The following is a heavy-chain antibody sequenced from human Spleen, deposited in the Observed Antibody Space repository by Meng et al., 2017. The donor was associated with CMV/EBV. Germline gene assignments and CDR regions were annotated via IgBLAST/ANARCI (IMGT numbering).Heavy chain of an antibody. CDR2: INHSGST. D-gene: IGHD6-6*01. CDR3: ARGLYSSSSRMVFYFDY. V-gene: IGHV4-34*01. Sequence: SETLSLTCAVYGGTFSGYYWSWIRQPPGKGLEWIGEINHSGSTNYNPSLKSRVTISVDTSKNQFSLKLSSVTAADTAVYYCARGLYSSSSRMVFYFDYWGQGTLVTVSS. J-gene: IGHJ4*02. CDR1: GGTFSGYY.